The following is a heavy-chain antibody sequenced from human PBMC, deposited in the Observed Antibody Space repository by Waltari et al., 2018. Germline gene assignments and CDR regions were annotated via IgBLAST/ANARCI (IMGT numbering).Heavy chain of an antibody. Sequence: QVQLVQSGAEVKKPGASVKVSCKASGYTFTSYDINWVRQATGQGLEWMGWMNPNSGNKGKAKKFQGRVTITRNTSISTAYMELSSLRSEDTAVYYCARGGSIAARQPNWFDPWGQGTLVTVSS. CDR3: ARGGSIAARQPNWFDP. CDR1: GYTFTSYD. J-gene: IGHJ5*02. CDR2: MNPNSGNK. V-gene: IGHV1-8*03. D-gene: IGHD6-6*01.